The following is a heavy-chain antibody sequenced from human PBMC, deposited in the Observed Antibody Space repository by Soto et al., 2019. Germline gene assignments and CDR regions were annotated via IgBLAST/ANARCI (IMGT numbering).Heavy chain of an antibody. CDR1: HFSLIKEYY. CDR3: ARGAPRGIIHDFDS. J-gene: IGHJ4*02. D-gene: IGHD3-10*01. Sequence: PSETLSLTFAVSHFSLIKEYYWGWVRQPPGKGLEWIGSIHQSGSPYYNPSLKSRLTISIDLSKKQFSLRLSSVTAADTAVYYCARGAPRGIIHDFDSWGQGSLVTVSS. V-gene: IGHV4-38-2*01. CDR2: IHQSGSP.